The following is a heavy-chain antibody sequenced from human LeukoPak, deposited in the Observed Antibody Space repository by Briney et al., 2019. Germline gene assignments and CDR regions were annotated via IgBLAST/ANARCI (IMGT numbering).Heavy chain of an antibody. Sequence: GGSLRLSCAASGFTFSSYEMHWVRQAPGRGLEWVSYISSSGSTIYYADSVKGRFTISRDNGKNSLYLQMNSLRAEDTAVYYCARVHYNTAMVDIDYWGQGTLVTVSS. CDR3: ARVHYNTAMVDIDY. CDR1: GFTFSSYE. J-gene: IGHJ4*02. D-gene: IGHD5-18*01. V-gene: IGHV3-48*03. CDR2: ISSSGSTI.